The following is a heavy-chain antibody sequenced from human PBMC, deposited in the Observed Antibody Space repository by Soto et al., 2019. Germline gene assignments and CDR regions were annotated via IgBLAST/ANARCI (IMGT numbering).Heavy chain of an antibody. V-gene: IGHV3-23*01. Sequence: GWSLRLSCASSVFTFSSYAMRWVRQAPGKGLEWVSAISGSGGSTYYADSVKGRFTISRDNSKNTLYLQMNSLRAEDTAVYYCAKDSSLYYYDSSGYSDYWGQGTLVTVSS. J-gene: IGHJ4*02. D-gene: IGHD3-22*01. CDR2: ISGSGGST. CDR3: AKDSSLYYYDSSGYSDY. CDR1: VFTFSSYA.